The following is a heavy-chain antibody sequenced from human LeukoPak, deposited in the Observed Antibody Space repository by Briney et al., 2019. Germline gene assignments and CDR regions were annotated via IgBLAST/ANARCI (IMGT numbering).Heavy chain of an antibody. CDR2: MNPNSGNT. CDR1: GYTFTSYD. Sequence: ASVKVSCKASGYTFTSYDINWVRQATGQGLEWMGWMNPNSGNTGYAQKFQGRVTMTRNTSISTAYMELSSLRSEDTAVYYCARNGGSYYDYYYYYGMDVWGQGTTVTVSS. J-gene: IGHJ6*02. D-gene: IGHD1-26*01. V-gene: IGHV1-8*01. CDR3: ARNGGSYYDYYYYYGMDV.